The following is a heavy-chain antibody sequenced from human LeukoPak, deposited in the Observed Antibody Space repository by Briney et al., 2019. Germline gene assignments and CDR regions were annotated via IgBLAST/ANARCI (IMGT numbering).Heavy chain of an antibody. J-gene: IGHJ4*02. Sequence: GGSLRLSCAASGFTFGSYAMSWVRQAPGKGLEWVSAISGSGGSTYYADSVKGRFTISRDNSKNTLYLQMNSQRAEDTAVYYCAKDQQAAAAFDYWGQGTLVTVSS. D-gene: IGHD6-13*01. CDR3: AKDQQAAAAFDY. V-gene: IGHV3-23*01. CDR1: GFTFGSYA. CDR2: ISGSGGST.